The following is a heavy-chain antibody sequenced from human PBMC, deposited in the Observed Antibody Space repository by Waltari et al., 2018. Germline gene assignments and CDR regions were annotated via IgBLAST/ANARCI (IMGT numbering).Heavy chain of an antibody. CDR3: VRGYPDIVATISDY. V-gene: IGHV4-39*07. CDR1: RSSIRNNNYY. J-gene: IGHJ4*02. D-gene: IGHD5-12*01. Sequence: QLQLQESGPGLVKPSETLSLTCTVSRSSIRNNNYYWGWVRQPPGKGLEWIGSFYKSGPTYYNPALKSRVIISVDTSNNQFSLKLNSVTAADTAVYYCVRGYPDIVATISDYWGQGTLVIVSS. CDR2: FYKSGPT.